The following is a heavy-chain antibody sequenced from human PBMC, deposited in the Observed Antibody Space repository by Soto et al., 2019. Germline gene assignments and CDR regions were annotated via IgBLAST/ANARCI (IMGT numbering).Heavy chain of an antibody. CDR1: GFPFGPST. CDR3: AKRDVPDSRSNAYFYDY. J-gene: IGHJ4*02. D-gene: IGHD2-21*02. Sequence: PGGSLRLSCGVSGFPFGPSTMSRVRQAPGKGLEWVSTISVSVGSTYYADSVQGRFTVSSDISDNTLFLQMTSLTAEDTAVYFCAKRDVPDSRSNAYFYDYWGRGVLVTVSS. CDR2: ISVSVGST. V-gene: IGHV3-23*01.